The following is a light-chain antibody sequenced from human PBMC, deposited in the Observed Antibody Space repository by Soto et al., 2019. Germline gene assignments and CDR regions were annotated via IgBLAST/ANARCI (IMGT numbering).Light chain of an antibody. J-gene: IGKJ4*01. CDR2: ATS. CDR3: QQYDYSHLT. Sequence: ENVLTQSPGTLSSSPGERATLSCRASQNVISSYLAWYQQKPGQAPSLLVYATSSRAAGIPDRFSGSWSGTDFTLTSSRLEPEDFAVYYWQQYDYSHLTFGGGTKVEIK. V-gene: IGKV3-20*01. CDR1: QNVISSY.